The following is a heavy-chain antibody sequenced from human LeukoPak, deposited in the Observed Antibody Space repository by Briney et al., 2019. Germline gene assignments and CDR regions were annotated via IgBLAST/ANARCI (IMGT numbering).Heavy chain of an antibody. CDR3: ARGSRGYDPLDY. CDR1: GGTFSSYA. V-gene: IGHV1-69*04. Sequence: SVKVSCKASGGTFSSYAISWVRQAPGQGLEWMGRIIPILGIANYAQKFQGRVTITADKSTSTAYMELRSLRSDDTAVYYCARGSRGYDPLDYWGQGTLVTVSS. D-gene: IGHD5-12*01. CDR2: IIPILGIA. J-gene: IGHJ4*02.